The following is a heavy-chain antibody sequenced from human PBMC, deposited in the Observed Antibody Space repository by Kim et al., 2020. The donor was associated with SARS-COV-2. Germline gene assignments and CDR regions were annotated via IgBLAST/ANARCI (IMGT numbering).Heavy chain of an antibody. CDR3: ARVWAGNRYYYYYMDV. CDR1: GFTFSSYS. D-gene: IGHD6-19*01. V-gene: IGHV3-21*01. CDR2: ISSSSSYI. J-gene: IGHJ6*03. Sequence: GGSLRLSCAASGFTFSSYSMNWVRQAPGKGLEWVSSISSSSSYIYYADSVKGRFTISRDNAKNSLYLQMNSLRAEDTAVYYCARVWAGNRYYYYYMDVWGKGTTVTVSS.